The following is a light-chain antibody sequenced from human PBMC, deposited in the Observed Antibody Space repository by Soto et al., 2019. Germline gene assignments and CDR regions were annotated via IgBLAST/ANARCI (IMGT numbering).Light chain of an antibody. CDR1: QSVSSY. J-gene: IGKJ3*01. CDR3: QQRRNWPQVT. V-gene: IGKV3-11*01. CDR2: DAS. Sequence: EIVLTQSPATLSLSPGERATLSCRASQSVSSYLAWYQQKPGQAPRLLIYDASNRATGIPVRFSGSGSGTAFTLTISSLEAEDFAVYYCQQRRNWPQVTVGPGTKVDSK.